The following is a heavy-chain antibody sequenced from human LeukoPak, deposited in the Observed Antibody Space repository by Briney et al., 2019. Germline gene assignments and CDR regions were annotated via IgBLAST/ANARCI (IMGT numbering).Heavy chain of an antibody. CDR1: GFTFSSYW. CDR3: AKGSAAGIGAYYFDY. Sequence: TGGSLRLSCAASGFTFSSYWMSWVRQAPGKGLEWVANIKQDGSEKYYVDSVKGRFTISRDNSKNTLYLQMNSLRAEDTAVYYCAKGSAAGIGAYYFDYWGQGTLVTVSS. D-gene: IGHD6-13*01. CDR2: IKQDGSEK. V-gene: IGHV3-7*03. J-gene: IGHJ4*02.